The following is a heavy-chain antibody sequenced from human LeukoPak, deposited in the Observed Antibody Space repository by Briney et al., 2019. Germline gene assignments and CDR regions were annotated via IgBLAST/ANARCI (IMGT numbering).Heavy chain of an antibody. CDR3: ARTRDIVVVPVAPFDY. CDR2: ISGDGSST. V-gene: IGHV3-74*01. D-gene: IGHD2-2*01. J-gene: IGHJ4*02. Sequence: GGSLRLSCAASGFTFSSYWMHWVRQVPGKGLLWVSRISGDGSSTTYAASVKGRSTISRDNAKNTLYLQMNSLGAEDTAVYYCARTRDIVVVPVAPFDYWGQGTLVTVSS. CDR1: GFTFSSYW.